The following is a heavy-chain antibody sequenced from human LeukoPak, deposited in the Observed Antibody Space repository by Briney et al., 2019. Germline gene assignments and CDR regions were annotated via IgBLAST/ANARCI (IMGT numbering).Heavy chain of an antibody. Sequence: PSETLSLTCAVYGGSFSGYYWSWIRQPPGKGLERIGEINHSGSTNYNPSLKSRVTISVDTSKNQFSLKLSSVTAADTAVYYCARGHYSSSWRKFDPWGQGTLVTVSS. J-gene: IGHJ5*02. CDR2: INHSGST. CDR3: ARGHYSSSWRKFDP. V-gene: IGHV4-34*01. D-gene: IGHD6-13*01. CDR1: GGSFSGYY.